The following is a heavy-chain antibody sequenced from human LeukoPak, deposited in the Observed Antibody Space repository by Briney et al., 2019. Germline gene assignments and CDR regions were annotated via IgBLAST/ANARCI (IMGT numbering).Heavy chain of an antibody. CDR1: GFSFSTYW. CDR2: IDTDGSST. CDR3: ARVGGSSAFDY. D-gene: IGHD3-10*01. J-gene: IGHJ4*02. V-gene: IGHV3-74*01. Sequence: GGSLRLSCAASGFSFSTYWMHWVRQAPGKGLVWVSLIDTDGSSTPYADSVKGRFTISRDNAKNTLYLQINSLRAEDTAVYYCARVGGSSAFDYWGQGTLVTVSS.